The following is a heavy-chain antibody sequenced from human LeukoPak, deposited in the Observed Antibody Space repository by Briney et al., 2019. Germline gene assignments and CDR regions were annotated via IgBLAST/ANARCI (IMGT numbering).Heavy chain of an antibody. Sequence: PGGSLRLSCVASGFTFSSDTMTWVRQAPGKALEWVSSVSDSGGTTSYADSVKGRFTISRDNSKSTLYLQMNSLRAEDTATYYCAKGSSENYYNGGRGPLVPVST. J-gene: IGHJ1*01. CDR1: GFTFSSDT. CDR2: VSDSGGTT. V-gene: IGHV3-23*01. D-gene: IGHD3-10*01. CDR3: AKGSSENYYN.